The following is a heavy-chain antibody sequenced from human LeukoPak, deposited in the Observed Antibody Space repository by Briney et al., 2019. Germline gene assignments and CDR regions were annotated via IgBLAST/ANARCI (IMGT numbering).Heavy chain of an antibody. V-gene: IGHV5-51*01. J-gene: IGHJ4*02. CDR1: GYTVTNYW. CDR2: IYPGDSDT. Sequence: GESLKISCKGSGYTVTNYWIGWVRQTPGKGLEWMGIIYPGDSDTRYNPSFRGQVTISADKSISTAYLQWSSLEASDTGIYYCARRGPSTEYFDHWGQGTLVTVSS. CDR3: ARRGPSTEYFDH. D-gene: IGHD3-16*01.